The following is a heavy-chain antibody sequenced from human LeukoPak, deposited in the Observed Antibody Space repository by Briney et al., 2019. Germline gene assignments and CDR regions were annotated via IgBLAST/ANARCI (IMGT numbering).Heavy chain of an antibody. Sequence: GASVKVSCKASGYTFTSYDVHWVRQATGQGLEWMGWMNPNSGNTGYAQKFQGRVTMTEDTSTDTAYMELSSLRSEDTAVYYCAGRAVVRSRSRDYYYYYGMDVWGKGTTVTVSS. CDR1: GYTFTSYD. CDR3: AGRAVVRSRSRDYYYYYGMDV. J-gene: IGHJ6*04. D-gene: IGHD3-10*01. CDR2: MNPNSGNT. V-gene: IGHV1-8*01.